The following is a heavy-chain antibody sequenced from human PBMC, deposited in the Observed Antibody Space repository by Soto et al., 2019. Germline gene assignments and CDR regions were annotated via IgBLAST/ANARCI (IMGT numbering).Heavy chain of an antibody. J-gene: IGHJ6*02. CDR3: ATAPGGVFQYAMDV. CDR2: ISDDGTSM. Sequence: QPGGSLRLSCAASGFAFSRYGIHWVRQAPGKGLEWLSYISDDGTSMQYAESVKGRFTISRDNSKNSVYLQMSSLRGDDTAVYFCATAPGGVFQYAMDVWGQGVTVTVSS. V-gene: IGHV3-48*03. D-gene: IGHD2-8*01. CDR1: GFAFSRYG.